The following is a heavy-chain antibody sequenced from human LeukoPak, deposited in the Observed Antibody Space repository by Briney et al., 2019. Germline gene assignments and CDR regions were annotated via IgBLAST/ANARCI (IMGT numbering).Heavy chain of an antibody. J-gene: IGHJ4*02. Sequence: SETLSLTCTVSGVSIFSYYWNWIRQPPGQGLEWIGYIHYSGTTNYNPSLKSRVSISIDTSKSQFSLKLASATAADTAIYYCATGRSIRYFDYWGQGTLLSVSS. D-gene: IGHD3-9*01. V-gene: IGHV4-59*08. CDR3: ATGRSIRYFDY. CDR2: IHYSGTT. CDR1: GVSIFSYY.